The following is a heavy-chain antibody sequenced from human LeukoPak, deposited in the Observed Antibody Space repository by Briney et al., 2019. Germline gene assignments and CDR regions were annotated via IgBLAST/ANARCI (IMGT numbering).Heavy chain of an antibody. J-gene: IGHJ1*01. CDR1: GFTFSSYW. V-gene: IGHV3-74*01. CDR2: INSDGSST. CDR3: ARGTIGYYYDSSGYPRRYPRH. D-gene: IGHD3-22*01. Sequence: GGSLRLSCAASGFTFSSYWMHWVRQAPGKGLVWVSRINSDGSSTSYADSVKGRFTISRDNAKNTLYLQMNSLRAEDTAVYYCARGTIGYYYDSSGYPRRYPRHWGQGTLVTVSS.